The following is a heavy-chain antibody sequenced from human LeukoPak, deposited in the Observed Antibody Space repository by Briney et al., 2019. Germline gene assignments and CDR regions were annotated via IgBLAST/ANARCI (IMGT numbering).Heavy chain of an antibody. CDR1: GYPFTSYY. CDR3: ARDPPYDTSGYYFDY. V-gene: IGHV1-46*01. D-gene: IGHD3-22*01. J-gene: IGHJ4*02. Sequence: GASVKVSCKASGYPFTSYYMHWVRQAPGQGLEWMGIISPRGGSISYAQKFQGRVTMTRDTSTSTVYMELSSLRSEDTAVYYCARDPPYDTSGYYFDYWGQGTLVTVSS. CDR2: ISPRGGSI.